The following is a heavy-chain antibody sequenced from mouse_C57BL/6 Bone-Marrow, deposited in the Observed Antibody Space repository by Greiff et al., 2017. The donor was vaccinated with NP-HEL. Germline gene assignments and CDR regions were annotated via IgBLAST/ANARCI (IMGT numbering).Heavy chain of an antibody. CDR3: ARKAYYGRSYEFAY. CDR1: GYTFTTYW. J-gene: IGHJ3*01. D-gene: IGHD1-1*01. Sequence: VQLQQPGAELVKPGASVKLSCKASGYTFTTYWMQWVKQRPGQGLEWIGEIDPSDSYTNYTQKFKGKATLTVDTSSSTAYMPLSSLTPEDSAVYYCARKAYYGRSYEFAYWGQGTLVTVSA. V-gene: IGHV1-50*01. CDR2: IDPSDSYT.